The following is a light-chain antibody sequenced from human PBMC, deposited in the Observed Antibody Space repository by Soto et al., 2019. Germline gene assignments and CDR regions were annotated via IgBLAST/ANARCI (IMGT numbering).Light chain of an antibody. V-gene: IGLV2-8*01. Sequence: QPALTQPPSASGSPGQSVTTSCTGTSGDVGGYDYVSWYQQHPGKAPKLMIYEVTKRPLGVPDRFSGSKSGNTASLTVSGLQAEDEADYYCSSYAGSDNPYVFGTGTKV. CDR2: EVT. J-gene: IGLJ1*01. CDR1: SGDVGGYDY. CDR3: SSYAGSDNPYV.